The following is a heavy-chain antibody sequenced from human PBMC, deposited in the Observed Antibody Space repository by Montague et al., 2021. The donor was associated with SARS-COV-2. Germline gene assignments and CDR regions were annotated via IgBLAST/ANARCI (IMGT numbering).Heavy chain of an antibody. V-gene: IGHV3-30*04. CDR2: ISYDGSNK. D-gene: IGHD6-13*01. J-gene: IGHJ4*02. CDR1: GFTFSSYA. Sequence: SLRLSCAASGFTFSSYAMHWVRQAPGKGLEWVAVISYDGSNKYYADSVKGRFTISRDNSKNTLYLQMHSLRAEDTAVYYCARDDDSSSWRYYFDYWGQGTLVTVSS. CDR3: ARDDDSSSWRYYFDY.